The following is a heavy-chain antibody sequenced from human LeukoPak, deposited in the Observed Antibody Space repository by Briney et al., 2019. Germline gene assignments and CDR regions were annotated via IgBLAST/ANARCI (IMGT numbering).Heavy chain of an antibody. Sequence: HGESLKISCKGSGYSFTSYWIGWVRQMPGKGLEWMGIIYPGDSDTRYSPSFQGQVTILADKSISTAYLQWSSLKASDTAMYYCARQGSSGYGGYYFDYWGQGTLVTVSS. CDR1: GYSFTSYW. CDR3: ARQGSSGYGGYYFDY. CDR2: IYPGDSDT. V-gene: IGHV5-51*01. J-gene: IGHJ4*02. D-gene: IGHD3-22*01.